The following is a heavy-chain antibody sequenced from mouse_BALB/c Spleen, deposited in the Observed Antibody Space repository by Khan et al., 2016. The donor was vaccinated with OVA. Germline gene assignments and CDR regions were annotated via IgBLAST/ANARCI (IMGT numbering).Heavy chain of an antibody. V-gene: IGHV1S136*01. D-gene: IGHD1-1*01. CDR3: LRSLFYYGSAYEGVAY. J-gene: IGHJ3*01. CDR1: GYTFTSYV. CDR2: ISPNSDGS. Sequence: EVQLQESGPELVKPGASVKMSCKASGYTFTSYVMHWVKQKPRQGLEWIGYISPNSDGSKYNEKFRGKATLTSATSSSTAYMELRSLTSEDSAVYACLRSLFYYGSAYEGVAYWGQGTLVTVSA.